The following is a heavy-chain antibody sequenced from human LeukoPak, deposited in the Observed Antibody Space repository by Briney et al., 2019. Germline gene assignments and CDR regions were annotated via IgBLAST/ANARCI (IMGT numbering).Heavy chain of an antibody. CDR1: GFAFSTYA. Sequence: GGSLRLSCEVSGFAFSTYAFHWVRQAPGEGLQWVALISYDGSDKYYADSVKGRFTISRDNSKNTLYLQMNSLRPEDTAVYFCARDGMVYAKGNYFDLWGRGTLVTVSS. D-gene: IGHD2-8*01. CDR3: ARDGMVYAKGNYFDL. V-gene: IGHV3-30*01. J-gene: IGHJ2*01. CDR2: ISYDGSDK.